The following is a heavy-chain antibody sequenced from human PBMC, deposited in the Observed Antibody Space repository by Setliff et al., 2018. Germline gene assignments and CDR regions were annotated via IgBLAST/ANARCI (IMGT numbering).Heavy chain of an antibody. Sequence: PSETLALTCAVSGGSISSGSYYWSWIRQPAGKGLGWVGRLHTSGSTNYNPSLKSRVTISVDTSKNQFSLKLSSVTAADTAVYFCARDNTIVGATDYWGQGTLVTVSS. V-gene: IGHV4-61*02. CDR2: LHTSGST. CDR1: GGSISSGSYY. D-gene: IGHD1-26*01. J-gene: IGHJ4*02. CDR3: ARDNTIVGATDY.